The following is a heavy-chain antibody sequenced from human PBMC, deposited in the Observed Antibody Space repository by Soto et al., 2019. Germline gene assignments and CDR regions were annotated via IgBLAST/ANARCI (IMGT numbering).Heavy chain of an antibody. V-gene: IGHV4-31*03. J-gene: IGHJ4*02. CDR1: GGSISSGGYY. Sequence: SETLSLTCTVSGGSISSGGYYWSWIRQHPGKGLEWIGYIYYSGSTYYNPSLKNRVTISVDTSKNQFSLKLSSVTAADTAVYYCARFAFGELLYFDYWGQGTLVTVSS. CDR2: IYYSGST. CDR3: ARFAFGELLYFDY. D-gene: IGHD3-10*01.